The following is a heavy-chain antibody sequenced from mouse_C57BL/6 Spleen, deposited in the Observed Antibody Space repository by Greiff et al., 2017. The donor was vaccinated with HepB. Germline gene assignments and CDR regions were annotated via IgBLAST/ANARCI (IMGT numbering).Heavy chain of an antibody. D-gene: IGHD2-4*01. Sequence: GGGLVQPKGSLKLSCAASGFSFNTYAMNWVRQAPGKGLEWVARIRSKSNNYATYYADSVKDRFTISRDDSESMLYLQMNNLKTEDTAMYYCVRHDAYDYDDPPFAYWGQGTLVTVSA. CDR3: VRHDAYDYDDPPFAY. V-gene: IGHV10-1*01. J-gene: IGHJ3*01. CDR1: GFSFNTYA. CDR2: IRSKSNNYAT.